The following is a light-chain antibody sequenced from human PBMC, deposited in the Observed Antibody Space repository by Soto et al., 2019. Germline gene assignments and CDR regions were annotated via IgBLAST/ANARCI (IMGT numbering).Light chain of an antibody. V-gene: IGKV3-15*01. CDR1: QSVGTN. J-gene: IGKJ1*01. CDR3: QQYNNWPET. Sequence: EIEMTQSPATLSLSPGERATLSCRASQSVGTNLAWYQQKPGQAPSLLIFGASTRATGVPARISGSGSGTDFTLTISSLQSEDFAMYYCQQYNNWPETFGQGTEVEIK. CDR2: GAS.